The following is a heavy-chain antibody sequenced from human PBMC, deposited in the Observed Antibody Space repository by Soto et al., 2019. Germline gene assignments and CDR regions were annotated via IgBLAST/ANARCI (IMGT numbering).Heavy chain of an antibody. J-gene: IGHJ3*02. CDR3: ARVWAEVGATPHAFDI. V-gene: IGHV1-8*01. Sequence: QVQLVQSGAEVKKPGASVKVSCKASGYTFTNYDISWVRQATGQGLEWMGWMNPYSGNTGYVQKFQGRVTMTRNTSISTASMELSSLTSEDTAVYFCARVWAEVGATPHAFDIWGQGTMVTVSS. CDR2: MNPYSGNT. D-gene: IGHD1-26*01. CDR1: GYTFTNYD.